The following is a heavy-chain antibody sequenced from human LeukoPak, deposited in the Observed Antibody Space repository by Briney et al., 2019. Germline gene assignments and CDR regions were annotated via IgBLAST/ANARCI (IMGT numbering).Heavy chain of an antibody. CDR1: GGSISSTNYY. Sequence: PSETLSLTCTVSGGSISSTNYYWGWIRQPPGKGLEWIGSISYSGGTYYNPSLKSRVTISVDTSKNQFSLKLSSVTAADTAVYYCARVGLRQLWFPGYFDYWGQGTLVTVSS. V-gene: IGHV4-39*07. CDR2: ISYSGGT. CDR3: ARVGLRQLWFPGYFDY. D-gene: IGHD5-18*01. J-gene: IGHJ4*02.